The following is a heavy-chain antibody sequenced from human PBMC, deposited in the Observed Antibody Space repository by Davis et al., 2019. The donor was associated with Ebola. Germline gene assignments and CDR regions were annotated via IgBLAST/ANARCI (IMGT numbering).Heavy chain of an antibody. CDR1: GFTVSSNY. Sequence: GESLKISCAASGFTVSSNYMSWVRQAPGKGLEWVSVIYSGGSTYYADSVKGRFTISRDNSKNTLYLQMNSLRAEDTAVYYCARGAIDYGDAYYYYYYYMDVWGKGSTVTVSS. CDR2: IYSGGST. D-gene: IGHD4-17*01. J-gene: IGHJ6*03. CDR3: ARGAIDYGDAYYYYYYYMDV. V-gene: IGHV3-53*01.